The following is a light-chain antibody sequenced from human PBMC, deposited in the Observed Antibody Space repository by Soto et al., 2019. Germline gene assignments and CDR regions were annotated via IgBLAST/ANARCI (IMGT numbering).Light chain of an antibody. CDR3: QQYGSSPWT. V-gene: IGKV3-20*01. J-gene: IGKJ1*01. CDR1: KSVSSSY. Sequence: EIVLTQSPGTLSLSPGERATLSCRASKSVSSSYLAWYQQKPGQAPRLLIYGASSRATDIPDRFSGSGSGTDFNLTISRLEPEDFAVYYCQQYGSSPWTFGQGTKVEIK. CDR2: GAS.